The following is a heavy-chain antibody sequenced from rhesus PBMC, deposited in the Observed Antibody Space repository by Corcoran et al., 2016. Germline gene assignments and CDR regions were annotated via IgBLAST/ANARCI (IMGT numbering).Heavy chain of an antibody. CDR2: IFWNARK. CDR3: ARVRRYSGSRYYFDY. CDR1: AFSISTTGTG. J-gene: IGHJ4*01. D-gene: IGHD3-16*01. V-gene: IGHV2-95*01. Sequence: QVTLKESGPALVKPTQTLTRTFTFSAFSISTTGTGVGWIRQPPVKPLEWLASIFWNARKYYSPSLNSRLTNSEDTSKNQVVLTMTNMYPVDTATYYCARVRRYSGSRYYFDYWGQGVLVTVSS.